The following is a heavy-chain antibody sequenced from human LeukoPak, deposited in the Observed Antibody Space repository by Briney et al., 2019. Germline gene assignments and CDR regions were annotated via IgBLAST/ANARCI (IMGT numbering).Heavy chain of an antibody. CDR2: IKSKTDGGTT. V-gene: IGHV3-15*01. CDR1: GFTFSNAW. D-gene: IGHD3-9*01. Sequence: GGSLRLSCAASGFTFSNAWMSWVRQAPGKGLEWVGRIKSKTDGGTTDYAAPVKGRFTISRDDSKNTLYLQMNSLKTEDTAVYYCTTEVYDILTGYCPPSFWFDPWGQGTLVTVSS. CDR3: TTEVYDILTGYCPPSFWFDP. J-gene: IGHJ5*02.